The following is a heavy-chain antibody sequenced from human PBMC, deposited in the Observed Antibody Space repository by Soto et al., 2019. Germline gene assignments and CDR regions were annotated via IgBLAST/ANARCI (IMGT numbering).Heavy chain of an antibody. Sequence: QVQLVQSGADVQRPGSSVRVSCKASGDTFNFYSINWVRQAPGLGLQWMGRINPILSMSNYAPRFQGRVTMTADKSTRTAYMALSSLRSEDTAMYYCATSYGSGYRAFDSWGQGALVTVSS. CDR3: ATSYGSGYRAFDS. J-gene: IGHJ4*02. CDR2: INPILSMS. V-gene: IGHV1-69*02. CDR1: GDTFNFYS. D-gene: IGHD3-10*01.